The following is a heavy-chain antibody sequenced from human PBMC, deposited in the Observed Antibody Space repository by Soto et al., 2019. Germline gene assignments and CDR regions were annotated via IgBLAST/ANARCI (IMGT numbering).Heavy chain of an antibody. D-gene: IGHD5-12*01. CDR3: ARDKARLQLGGNYYYAMDV. J-gene: IGHJ6*02. CDR2: IIPLYRTP. CDR1: GGTFSNYA. V-gene: IGHV1-69*12. Sequence: QAQLVQSGAEVKKPGSSVKVSCKASGGTFSNYAISWVRQAPGQGLEWMGGIIPLYRTPDYSQKFQGRVSITADESTSKAYMELSSLRSEDTAVYYCARDKARLQLGGNYYYAMDVWGQGTTVTVSS.